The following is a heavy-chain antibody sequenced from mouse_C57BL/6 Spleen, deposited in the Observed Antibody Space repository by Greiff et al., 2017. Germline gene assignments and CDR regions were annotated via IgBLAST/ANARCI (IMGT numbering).Heavy chain of an antibody. V-gene: IGHV1-50*01. D-gene: IGHD1-1*01. Sequence: QVQLQQPGAELVKPGASVKLSCKASGYTFTSYWMQWVKQRPGQGLEWIGEIDPSDSYTNYNQKFKGKATLTVDTYSSTAYMQLSSLTSEDSAVYYCARPLITTVVAPGAYWGQGTLVTVSA. CDR2: IDPSDSYT. CDR1: GYTFTSYW. CDR3: ARPLITTVVAPGAY. J-gene: IGHJ3*01.